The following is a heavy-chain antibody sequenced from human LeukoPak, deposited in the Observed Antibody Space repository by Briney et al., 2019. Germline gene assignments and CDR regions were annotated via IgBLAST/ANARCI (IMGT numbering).Heavy chain of an antibody. CDR3: TTEDDFWSGYDY. D-gene: IGHD3-3*01. CDR1: GFTFSNAW. Sequence: GGSLRLSCAASGFTFSNAWMSWVRQAPGKGLEWVGRIKSKTDGGTTDYAAPVKGSFTISRDDSKNTLYLQMNSLKTEDTAVYYCTTEDDFWSGYDYWGQGTPVTVSS. V-gene: IGHV3-15*01. CDR2: IKSKTDGGTT. J-gene: IGHJ4*02.